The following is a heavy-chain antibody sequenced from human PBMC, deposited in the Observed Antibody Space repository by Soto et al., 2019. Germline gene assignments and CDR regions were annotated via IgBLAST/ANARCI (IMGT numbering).Heavy chain of an antibody. Sequence: VSGPTLVNPTETLTLTCTVSGFSLSNARMGVSRIRQPPGKALEWLAHIFSNDEKSYSTSLKSRLTISKDTPKSQVVLTMTNMDPVDTATYYCARTIFRFLEWPSVPYYYMDVWGKGTTVTVSS. CDR1: GFSLSNARMG. V-gene: IGHV2-26*01. D-gene: IGHD3-3*01. CDR2: IFSNDEK. CDR3: ARTIFRFLEWPSVPYYYMDV. J-gene: IGHJ6*03.